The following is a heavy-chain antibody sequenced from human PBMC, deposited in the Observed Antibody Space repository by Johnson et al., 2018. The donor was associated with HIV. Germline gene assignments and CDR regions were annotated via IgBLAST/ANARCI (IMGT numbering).Heavy chain of an antibody. Sequence: VQLVESGGGLVQPGRSLRLSCAASGFTFDDYAMHWVRQAPGKGLEWVSGISWNSGSIGYADSVKGRFTISRDNAKNSLYLQMNSLRAEDTAVYYCAREAGGGYDSDAFDIWGQGTMVTVSS. CDR1: GFTFDDYA. J-gene: IGHJ3*02. V-gene: IGHV3-9*01. CDR3: AREAGGGYDSDAFDI. CDR2: ISWNSGSI. D-gene: IGHD5-12*01.